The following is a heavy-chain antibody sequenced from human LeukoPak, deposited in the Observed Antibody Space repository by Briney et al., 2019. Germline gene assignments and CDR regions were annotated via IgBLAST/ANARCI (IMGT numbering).Heavy chain of an antibody. CDR1: GGSFSGYY. CDR2: IYYSGST. J-gene: IGHJ4*02. D-gene: IGHD3-10*01. Sequence: SETLSLTCAVYGGSFSGYYWSWIRQPPGKGLEWIGSIYYSGSTYYNPSLKSRVTISVDTSKNQFSLKLSSVTAADTAVYYCARGRYYYGSGSYYNGPVDYWGQGTLVTVSS. CDR3: ARGRYYYGSGSYYNGPVDY. V-gene: IGHV4-34*01.